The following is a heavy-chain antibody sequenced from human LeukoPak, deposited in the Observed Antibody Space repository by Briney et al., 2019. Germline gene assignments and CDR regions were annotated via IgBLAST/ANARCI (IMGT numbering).Heavy chain of an antibody. CDR1: GFTFSSYS. D-gene: IGHD5-18*01. V-gene: IGHV3-21*01. J-gene: IGHJ4*02. CDR2: ISSSSSYI. CDR3: ARADSYGSSFDY. Sequence: GGSLRLSCAASGFTFSSYSMNWVRQAPGRGLEWVSSISSSSSYIYYADSVKGRFTISRDNAKNSLYLQMNSLRAEDTAVYYCARADSYGSSFDYWGQGTLVTVSS.